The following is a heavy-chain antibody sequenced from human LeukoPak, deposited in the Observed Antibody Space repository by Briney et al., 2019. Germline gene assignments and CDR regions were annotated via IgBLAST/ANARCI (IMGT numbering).Heavy chain of an antibody. CDR1: GFTFSSYA. CDR3: AKEITIFGVAPNWFDP. D-gene: IGHD3-3*01. Sequence: GGSLRLSCAASGFTFSSYAMSWVRQAPGKGLEWVSAISGSGGSTYYADSVKGRFTIFRDNSKNTLYLQMNSLRAEDTAVYYCAKEITIFGVAPNWFDPWGQGTLVTVSS. V-gene: IGHV3-23*01. CDR2: ISGSGGST. J-gene: IGHJ5*02.